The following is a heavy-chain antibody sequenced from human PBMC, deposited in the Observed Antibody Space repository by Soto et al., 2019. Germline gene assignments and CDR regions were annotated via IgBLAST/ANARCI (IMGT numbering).Heavy chain of an antibody. Sequence: ESLKISCTGSGYIFTSYWISWVLQMPGKGLEWMGRIDPSDSYTNYSPSFQGHVTISADKSISTAYLQWSSLKASDTAMYYCASLTRPWYYGMDVWGQGTTVTVSS. D-gene: IGHD2-21*02. CDR1: GYIFTSYW. V-gene: IGHV5-10-1*01. CDR3: ASLTRPWYYGMDV. CDR2: IDPSDSYT. J-gene: IGHJ6*02.